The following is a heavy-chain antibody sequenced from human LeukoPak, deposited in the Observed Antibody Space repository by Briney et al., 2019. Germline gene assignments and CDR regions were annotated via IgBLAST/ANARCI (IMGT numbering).Heavy chain of an antibody. J-gene: IGHJ4*02. CDR2: ISSYRGNT. CDR3: ARDTSAAGFPYYSDY. Sequence: GASVRLSCKASGYTFTSYGMSWVRQAPGQGLEWMGGISSYRGNTNYAQNLQGRVTMTTDTSTSTVYMELRSLRSDDTAVYYFARDTSAAGFPYYSDYWGQGTLVTVSS. D-gene: IGHD6-13*01. V-gene: IGHV1-18*04. CDR1: GYTFTSYG.